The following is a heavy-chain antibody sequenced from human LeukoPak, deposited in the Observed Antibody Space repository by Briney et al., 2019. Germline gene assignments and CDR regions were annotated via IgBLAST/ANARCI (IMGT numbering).Heavy chain of an antibody. D-gene: IGHD2-2*01. CDR1: GFTFSSHA. CDR2: ISVSGDNT. J-gene: IGHJ4*02. V-gene: IGHV3-23*01. Sequence: GGSLRLSCAASGFTFSSHAMSWVRQAPGKGLEWVSAISVSGDNTYYADSVKGRFTISRDNSKNTLSLQMNCLRAEDTAVYYCARPYSSSVQRYFDYWGQGTLVTVSS. CDR3: ARPYSSSVQRYFDY.